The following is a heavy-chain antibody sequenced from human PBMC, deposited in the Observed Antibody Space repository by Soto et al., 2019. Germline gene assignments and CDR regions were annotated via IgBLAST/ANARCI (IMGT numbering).Heavy chain of an antibody. CDR2: IIPIFGTA. V-gene: IGHV1-69*12. CDR3: ARESRYCSGGSCYFLPGIDY. Sequence: QVQLVQSGAEVKKPGSSVKVSCKASGGTFSSYAISWVRQAPGQGLEWMGGIIPIFGTANYAQKFQGRVTMTADESTSTAYMVLSSLRSEHTAAYYCARESRYCSGGSCYFLPGIDYWGQGTLVTVSS. CDR1: GGTFSSYA. D-gene: IGHD2-15*01. J-gene: IGHJ4*02.